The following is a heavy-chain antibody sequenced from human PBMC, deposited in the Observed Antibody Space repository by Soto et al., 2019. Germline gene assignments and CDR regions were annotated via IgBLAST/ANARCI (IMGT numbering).Heavy chain of an antibody. J-gene: IGHJ6*01. CDR1: GYTFTSYG. D-gene: IGHD3-10*01. CDR2: ISAHNGNT. V-gene: IGHV1-18*04. CDR3: ARDGSGSYYRWYYYYYGMDV. Sequence: ASVKVSCTASGYTFTSYGISWVRQAPGQGLEWMGWISAHNGNTNYAQQLQGRVTMTTDTSTSTADMELRSWRSDDTAVYYCARDGSGSYYRWYYYYYGMDVWGQGSTVTVS.